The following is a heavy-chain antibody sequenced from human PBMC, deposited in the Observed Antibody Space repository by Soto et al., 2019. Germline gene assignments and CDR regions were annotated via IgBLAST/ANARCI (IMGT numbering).Heavy chain of an antibody. CDR3: AKVQRIFGVARCSMGDY. Sequence: EVQLLESGGGLVQPGGSLRLSCAASGFTFSSYAMSWVRQAPGKGLEWVSAISGSGGSTYYADSVKGRFIISRDNSTKTLYLQMNSLRAEDTAVYYCAKVQRIFGVARCSMGDYWGQGTLVTVSS. CDR2: ISGSGGST. J-gene: IGHJ4*02. V-gene: IGHV3-23*01. D-gene: IGHD3-3*01. CDR1: GFTFSSYA.